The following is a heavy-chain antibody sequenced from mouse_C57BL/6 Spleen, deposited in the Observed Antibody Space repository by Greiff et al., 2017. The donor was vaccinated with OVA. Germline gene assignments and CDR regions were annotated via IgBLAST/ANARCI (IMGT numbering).Heavy chain of an antibody. D-gene: IGHD1-1*01. V-gene: IGHV1-82*01. CDR3: ARDITTVVEDYAMDY. J-gene: IGHJ4*01. CDR2: IYPGDGDT. Sequence: VMLVESGPELVKPGASVKISCKASGYAFSSSWMNWVKQRPGKGLEWIGRIYPGDGDTNYNGKFKGKATLTADKSSSTAYMQLSSLTSEDSAVYFCARDITTVVEDYAMDYWGQGTSVTVSS. CDR1: GYAFSSSW.